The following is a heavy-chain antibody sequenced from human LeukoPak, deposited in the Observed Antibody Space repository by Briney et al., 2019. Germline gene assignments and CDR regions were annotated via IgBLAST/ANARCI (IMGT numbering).Heavy chain of an antibody. D-gene: IGHD2-2*01. CDR2: FYSSVST. Sequence: PSETLSLTCTVSGGSISSYYWSWIRQPAGKGLEWIGRFYSSVSTNYNPSLKSRVTMSVDTSKNQFSLKLTSLTAADTAVYYCAREALIVVPAEGYFDYWGQGTLVTVSS. CDR3: AREALIVVPAEGYFDY. J-gene: IGHJ4*02. V-gene: IGHV4-4*07. CDR1: GGSISSYY.